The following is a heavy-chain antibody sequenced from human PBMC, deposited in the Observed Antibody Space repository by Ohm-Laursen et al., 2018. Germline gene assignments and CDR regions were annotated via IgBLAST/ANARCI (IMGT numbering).Heavy chain of an antibody. CDR2: ITSSGSTI. CDR1: GFTFTNAW. J-gene: IGHJ5*02. Sequence: SLRLSCSASGFTFTNAWMTWIRQAPGKGLEWVSYITSSGSTIYYADSVKGRFTISSDNAKNSLYLQMNSLRAEDTAVYYCASRDYYGSGNLEFDPWGQGTLVTVSS. D-gene: IGHD3-10*01. V-gene: IGHV3-11*04. CDR3: ASRDYYGSGNLEFDP.